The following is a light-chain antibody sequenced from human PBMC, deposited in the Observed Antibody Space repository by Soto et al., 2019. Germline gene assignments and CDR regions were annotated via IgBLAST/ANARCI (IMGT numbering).Light chain of an antibody. CDR3: QQYARLLT. CDR2: DVS. V-gene: IGKV1-5*01. CDR1: QSLDNC. J-gene: IGKJ1*01. Sequence: DIQMTQSPSTLSASIGDRVTITCRASQSLDNCLAWYQQKPGKAPKLLIYDVSSLESGVPSRFSGSGSETELKLTSSSMVPNDFATHSRQQYARLLTLGQGTKVDIK.